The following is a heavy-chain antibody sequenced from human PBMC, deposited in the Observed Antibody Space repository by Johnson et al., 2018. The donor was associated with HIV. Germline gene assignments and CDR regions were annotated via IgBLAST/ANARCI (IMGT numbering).Heavy chain of an antibody. J-gene: IGHJ3*01. Sequence: VQLVESGGGLVQPGGSLRMSCVASGFTFSTYGMTWVRQAPGKGLEWVSGINWSGASTYYADSVKGRFTISRDHSENTLYLQMNSLRPEDTAVYFCARDGKYSSIGPDAFDVWGQGTMVAVSS. D-gene: IGHD6-13*01. V-gene: IGHV3-23*04. CDR2: INWSGAST. CDR1: GFTFSTYG. CDR3: ARDGKYSSIGPDAFDV.